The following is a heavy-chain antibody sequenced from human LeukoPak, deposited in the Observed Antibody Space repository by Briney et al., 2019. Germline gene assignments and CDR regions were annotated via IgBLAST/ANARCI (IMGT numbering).Heavy chain of an antibody. V-gene: IGHV3-23*01. D-gene: IGHD1-26*01. Sequence: GGSLRLSCAASGFTFSGYGMSWVRQAPGKGLEWVSAVSGSGGTTYYADSVKGRSTISRDNSKNTLYLQMNSLRAEDTAVYYCAKDLVRATQDDYWGQGTLVTVSS. CDR2: VSGSGGTT. J-gene: IGHJ4*02. CDR1: GFTFSGYG. CDR3: AKDLVRATQDDY.